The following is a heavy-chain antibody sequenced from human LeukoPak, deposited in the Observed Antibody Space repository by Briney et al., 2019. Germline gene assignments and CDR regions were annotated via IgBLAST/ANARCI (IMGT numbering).Heavy chain of an antibody. CDR3: ARRLYCSGTSCYTGPDALDV. Sequence: GGSLRLSCAASGFTFSSYAMHWVRQAPGKGLEYVSGISSNGGSTYYAGSVKGRFTISRDNSENTLYLQMNSLRAEDTAVYYCARRLYCSGTSCYTGPDALDVWGQGTVVTVSS. CDR2: ISSNGGST. CDR1: GFTFSSYA. D-gene: IGHD2-2*02. V-gene: IGHV3-64*02. J-gene: IGHJ3*01.